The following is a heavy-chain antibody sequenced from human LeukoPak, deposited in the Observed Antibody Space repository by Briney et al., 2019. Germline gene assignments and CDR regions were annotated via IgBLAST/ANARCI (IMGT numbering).Heavy chain of an antibody. J-gene: IGHJ4*02. CDR3: ARGDWAPFDY. Sequence: RGSLRLSCAASAFTFSEYWMNWVRQAPGKGLEWVANIDQDGGGKYYLDSVKGRFTISRDNAKSSLYLQIDSLRAEDTAVYYCARGDWAPFDYWGQGSLLTVSS. V-gene: IGHV3-7*01. CDR2: IDQDGGGK. D-gene: IGHD2-21*02. CDR1: AFTFSEYW.